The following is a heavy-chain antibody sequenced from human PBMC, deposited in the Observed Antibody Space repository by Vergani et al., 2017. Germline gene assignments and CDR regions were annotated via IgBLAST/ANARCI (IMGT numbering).Heavy chain of an antibody. D-gene: IGHD3-3*01. CDR3: ARGAGYDFWSGYSY. CDR1: GFTFSSYS. CDR2: ISSSSSTI. Sequence: EVQLVESGGGLVQPGGSLRLSCAASGFTFSSYSMNWVRQAPGKGLEWVSYISSSSSTIYYADSVKGRFTISRDNAKNSLYLQMNSLRAEDTAVYYCARGAGYDFWSGYSYWGQGTLVTVSS. J-gene: IGHJ4*02. V-gene: IGHV3-48*01.